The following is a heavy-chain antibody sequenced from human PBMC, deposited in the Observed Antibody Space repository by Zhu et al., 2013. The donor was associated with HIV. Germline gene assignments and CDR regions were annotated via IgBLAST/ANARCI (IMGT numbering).Heavy chain of an antibody. D-gene: IGHD3-3*01. CDR1: GGTFSSYA. CDR3: ARYYFRGYDFWSGYYTRPPSMDV. V-gene: IGHV1-69*01. J-gene: IGHJ6*02. CDR2: IIPIFGTA. Sequence: QVQLVQSGAEVKKPGSSVKVSCKASGGTFSSYAISWVRQAPGQGLEWMGGIIPIFGTANYAQKFQGRVTITADESTSTAYMELSSLRSEDTAVYYCARYYFRGYDFWSGYYTRPPSMDVWGQGTTGHRLL.